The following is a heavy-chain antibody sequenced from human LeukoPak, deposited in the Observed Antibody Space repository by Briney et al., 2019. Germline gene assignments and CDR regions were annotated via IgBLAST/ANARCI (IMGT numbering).Heavy chain of an antibody. CDR1: GYSISSGYY. CDR2: IYHSGST. CDR3: ARVNGVVAALR. J-gene: IGHJ4*02. Sequence: PSETLSLTCTVAGYSISSGYYWGWIRQPPGKGLEWIGSIYHSGSTYYNPSLKSRVTISVDTSKNQFSLKLSSVTAADTAVYYCARVNGVVAALRWGQGTLVTVSS. D-gene: IGHD2-15*01. V-gene: IGHV4-38-2*02.